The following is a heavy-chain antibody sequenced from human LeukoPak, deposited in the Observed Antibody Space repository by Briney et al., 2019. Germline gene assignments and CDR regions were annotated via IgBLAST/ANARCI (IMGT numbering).Heavy chain of an antibody. D-gene: IGHD1-26*01. Sequence: PGGSLRLSCAASGFTFSSYWLSWVRQAPGKGLEWVASIEQDGSQKYYVDSVRGRFTISRDNAKNSVYLQTNSLRVEDTAVYYCARKSGSNPFYYWGPGTLVPRSS. J-gene: IGHJ4*02. V-gene: IGHV3-7*01. CDR3: ARKSGSNPFYY. CDR1: GFTFSSYW. CDR2: IEQDGSQK.